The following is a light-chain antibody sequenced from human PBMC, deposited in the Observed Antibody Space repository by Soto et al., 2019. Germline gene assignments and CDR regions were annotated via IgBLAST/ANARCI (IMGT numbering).Light chain of an antibody. V-gene: IGKV3-20*01. CDR3: QQYEISRM. CDR1: QSVSSRF. J-gene: IGKJ1*01. CDR2: GAS. Sequence: EIVLTQSPGPLSLSPGERATLSCRASQSVSSRFLAWYQQKPGQSPKVLIYGASTRATGIPDKFSGSGSGTDFTITSSRLEAEYVAVYYCQQYEISRMCGQGTKVE.